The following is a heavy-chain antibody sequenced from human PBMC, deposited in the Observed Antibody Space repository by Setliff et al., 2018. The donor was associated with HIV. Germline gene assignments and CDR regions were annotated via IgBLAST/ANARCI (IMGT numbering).Heavy chain of an antibody. J-gene: IGHJ5*02. CDR2: IFSSGST. CDR3: ARRIDNSGSFPDKNWFDT. V-gene: IGHV4-4*09. CDR1: GGSISSYC. D-gene: IGHD3-10*01. Sequence: KPSETLSLTCTVSGGSISSYCWNWIRQSPGRGLEWIGFIFSSGSTKYNPSLQSRVTMSIDTSKNQFSLKLTSVTAADTAVYYCARRIDNSGSFPDKNWFDTWGQGSQVTSPQ.